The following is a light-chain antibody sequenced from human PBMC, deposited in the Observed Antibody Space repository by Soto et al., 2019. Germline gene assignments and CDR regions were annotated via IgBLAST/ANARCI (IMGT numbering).Light chain of an antibody. V-gene: IGLV2-14*01. J-gene: IGLJ3*02. CDR2: EVS. CDR1: SSDVGAYNY. Sequence: QSALTQPASVSGSPGQSITISCTGTSSDVGAYNYVSWYRQHPGKAPKLMIYEVSNRPSGVSNRFSGSKSGNTASLTISGLQAEDEGDYYCSSYTSGSTWVFGGGTKVTVL. CDR3: SSYTSGSTWV.